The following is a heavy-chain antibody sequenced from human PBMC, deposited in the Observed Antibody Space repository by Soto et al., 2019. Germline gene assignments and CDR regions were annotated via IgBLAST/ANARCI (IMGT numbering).Heavy chain of an antibody. CDR1: GDSISSSNYF. CDR3: ARRYGWLYFDY. J-gene: IGHJ4*02. D-gene: IGHD6-19*01. CDR2: IFYSGST. V-gene: IGHV4-39*01. Sequence: PSETLSLTCTVSGDSISSSNYFWGWIRQPPGKGLEWIGTIFYSGSTYYNPPLRSRVTISVDTSKKQFSLRLISVTAADTALYYCARRYGWLYFDYWGQGSLVTVSS.